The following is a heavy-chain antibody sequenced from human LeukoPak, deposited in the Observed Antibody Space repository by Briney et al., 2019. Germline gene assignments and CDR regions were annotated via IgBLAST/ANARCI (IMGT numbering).Heavy chain of an antibody. V-gene: IGHV4-4*07. Sequence: PSETLSLTCTVSGGSISSYSWSWIRQPAGKGLEWIGRIYTTGSTNYNPSLKSRVTMSVDTSKNQFSLRLRSVTAADTAVYYCARALDYGDYPFYLWGQGTLVTVSS. CDR3: ARALDYGDYPFYL. CDR2: IYTTGST. D-gene: IGHD4-17*01. J-gene: IGHJ5*02. CDR1: GGSISSYS.